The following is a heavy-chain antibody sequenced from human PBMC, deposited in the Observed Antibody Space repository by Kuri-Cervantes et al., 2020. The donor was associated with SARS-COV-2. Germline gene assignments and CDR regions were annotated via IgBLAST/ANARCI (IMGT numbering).Heavy chain of an antibody. J-gene: IGHJ6*02. V-gene: IGHV4-59*01. CDR3: ARDKSGYYGSGSYSLYYYYYGMDV. D-gene: IGHD3-10*01. CDR2: IYYSGST. CDR1: GGSFSGYY. Sequence: SETLSLTCAVYGGSFSGYYWSWIRQPPGKGLEWIGYIYYSGSTHYNPSLKSRVTISVDTSKNQFSLKLSSVTAADTAVYYCARDKSGYYGSGSYSLYYYYYGMDVWGQGTTVTVSS.